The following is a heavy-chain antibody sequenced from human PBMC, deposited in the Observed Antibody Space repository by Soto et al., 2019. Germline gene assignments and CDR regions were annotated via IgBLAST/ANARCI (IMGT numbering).Heavy chain of an antibody. CDR2: ISYDGSNK. CDR3: ARDMAMVPYYGMDV. D-gene: IGHD2-8*01. CDR1: GFTFSSYA. J-gene: IGHJ6*02. Sequence: GGSLRLSCAASGFTFSSYAMHWVRQAPGKGLEWVAVISYDGSNKYYADSVKGRFTISRDNSKNTLYLQMNSLRAEDTAVYYCARDMAMVPYYGMDVWGQGTTVTVSS. V-gene: IGHV3-30-3*01.